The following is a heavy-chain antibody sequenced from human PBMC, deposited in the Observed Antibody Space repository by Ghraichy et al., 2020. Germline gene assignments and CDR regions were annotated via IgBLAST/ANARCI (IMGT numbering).Heavy chain of an antibody. CDR1: GGSFSGSS. V-gene: IGHV4-34*12. CDR3: ARCRYSSSAFVMDA. J-gene: IGHJ6*02. Sequence: SQTLSLTCAVYGGSFSGSSWSWIRKPPGRGLEWMGEIILVGSTNYTPSLKSRVTISVETSKNKFSLNLSSVTAADTAVYYCARCRYSSSAFVMDAWGQGTTVTVSS. D-gene: IGHD6-6*01. CDR2: IILVGST.